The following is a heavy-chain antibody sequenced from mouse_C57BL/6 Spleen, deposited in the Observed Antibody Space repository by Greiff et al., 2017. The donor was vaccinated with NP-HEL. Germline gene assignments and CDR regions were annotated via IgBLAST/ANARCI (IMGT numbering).Heavy chain of an antibody. D-gene: IGHD1-1*01. CDR3: ARTYYYCSSYYFDY. V-gene: IGHV1-18*01. J-gene: IGHJ2*01. CDR2: INPNNGGT. CDR1: GYTFTDYN. Sequence: EVQLQQSGPELVKPGASVKIPCKASGYTFTDYNMDWVKQSHGKSLEWIGDINPNNGGTIYNQKFKGKATLTVDKSSSTAYMELRSLTSEDTAVYYCARTYYYCSSYYFDYWGQGTTLTVSS.